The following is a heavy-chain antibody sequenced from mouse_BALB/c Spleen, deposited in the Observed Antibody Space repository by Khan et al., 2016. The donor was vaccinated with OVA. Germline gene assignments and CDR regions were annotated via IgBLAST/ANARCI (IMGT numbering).Heavy chain of an antibody. V-gene: IGHV2-9*02. D-gene: IGHD2-4*01. CDR2: IWTGGIT. J-gene: IGHJ3*01. CDR3: ARSYDYDVGGFAY. CDR1: GFSLSNYG. Sequence: QMQLEESGPGLVAPSQSLSITCTVSGFSLSNYGIHWVRQPPGKGLEWLGVIWTGGITNYNSALMSRLSISKDKSKSQVFLKMNKLQTDDTAIYYCARSYDYDVGGFAYWGQGTLVTVSA.